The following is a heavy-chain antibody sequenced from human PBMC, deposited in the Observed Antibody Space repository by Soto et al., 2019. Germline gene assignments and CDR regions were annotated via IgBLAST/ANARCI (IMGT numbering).Heavy chain of an antibody. CDR3: AREEGRYCSSTTCYSRFDP. J-gene: IGHJ5*01. CDR2: IKKDGSEK. CDR1: GFTFNIYW. Sequence: GGSLRVSCAASGFTFNIYWMSWVRQAPGKGLEWVANIKKDGSEKYYVDSVKGRFTISRDNAKNSVYLQMDSLRAEDTAVYYCAREEGRYCSSTTCYSRFDPWGQGTVVTVSS. D-gene: IGHD2-2*01. V-gene: IGHV3-7*01.